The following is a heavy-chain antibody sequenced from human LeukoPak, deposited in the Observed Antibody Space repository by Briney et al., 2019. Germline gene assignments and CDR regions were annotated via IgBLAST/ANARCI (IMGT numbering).Heavy chain of an antibody. CDR1: GGTFSSYA. CDR2: IIPILGIA. J-gene: IGHJ5*02. V-gene: IGHV1-69*04. D-gene: IGHD6-6*01. CDR3: ARAAPSRWFDP. Sequence: ASVKVSCKASGGTFSSYAISWVRQAPGQGLEWMGRIIPILGIANYAQKFPGRVTITADKSTSTAYMELSSLRSEDTAVYYCARAAPSRWFDPWGQGTLVTVSS.